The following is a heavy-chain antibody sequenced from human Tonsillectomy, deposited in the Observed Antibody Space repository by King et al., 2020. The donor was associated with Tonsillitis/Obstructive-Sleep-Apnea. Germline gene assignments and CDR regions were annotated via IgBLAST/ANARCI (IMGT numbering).Heavy chain of an antibody. V-gene: IGHV1-69*01. Sequence: QLVQSGAEVKKPGSSVKVSCKASGGTFSSYAINWVRQAPGQGLEWMGGIIPIFGTANYAQKFQGRVTITADESTSTAYMELSSLRSEDTAVYYCASGRGRAVTTFLGYYYYYMDDWGKGTTVTVSS. J-gene: IGHJ6*03. CDR3: ASGRGRAVTTFLGYYYYYMDD. CDR2: IIPIFGTA. D-gene: IGHD4-11*01. CDR1: GGTFSSYA.